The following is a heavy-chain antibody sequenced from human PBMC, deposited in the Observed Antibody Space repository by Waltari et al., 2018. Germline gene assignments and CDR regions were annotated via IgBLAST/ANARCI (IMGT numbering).Heavy chain of an antibody. V-gene: IGHV4-61*02. J-gene: IGHJ4*02. Sequence: QVQLQESGPGLVKPSQTLSLTCTVSGGSISSGSYYWSWIRQPAGKGLEGIGRIYTSGSTNYNPSLKSRVTISVDTSKNQFSLKLSSVTAADTAVYYCARVRSGYYLDYWGQGTLVTVSS. D-gene: IGHD3-22*01. CDR3: ARVRSGYYLDY. CDR1: GGSISSGSYY. CDR2: IYTSGST.